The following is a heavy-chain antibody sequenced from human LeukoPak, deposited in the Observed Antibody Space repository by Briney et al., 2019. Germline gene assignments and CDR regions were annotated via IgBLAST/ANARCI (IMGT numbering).Heavy chain of an antibody. Sequence: KPSETLSLTCAVYGGSFSGYYWSWIRQPPGKGLEWIGEINHSGSTNYNPSLKSRVTISVDTSKNQFSLKLNSVTAADTAIYYCTRGSRYCSSGSCYGWFDPWGQGTLVTVSS. CDR3: TRGSRYCSSGSCYGWFDP. J-gene: IGHJ5*02. CDR2: INHSGST. D-gene: IGHD2-15*01. CDR1: GGSFSGYY. V-gene: IGHV4-34*01.